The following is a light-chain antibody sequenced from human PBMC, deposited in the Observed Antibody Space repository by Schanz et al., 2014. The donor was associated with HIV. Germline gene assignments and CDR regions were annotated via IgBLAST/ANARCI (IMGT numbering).Light chain of an antibody. CDR1: SSDVGGYNY. CDR2: DVT. Sequence: QSALTQPASVSGSPGQSITISCTGTSSDVGGYNYVSWYQQHPGKAPKLMIYDVTNRPSGVSNRFAGSKSGNTASLNITGLQAEDEAEYYCRSYIRSNAPVVFGGGTKLTVL. J-gene: IGLJ2*01. CDR3: RSYIRSNAPVV. V-gene: IGLV2-14*03.